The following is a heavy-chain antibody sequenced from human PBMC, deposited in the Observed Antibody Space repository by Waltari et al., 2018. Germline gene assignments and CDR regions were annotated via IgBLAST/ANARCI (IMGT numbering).Heavy chain of an antibody. CDR1: GYSISSGYY. J-gene: IGHJ3*02. Sequence: QVQLQESGPGLVQPSETLSLTCAVSGYSISSGYYWGWIRQPPGKGLEWIGSIYHSGSTYYNPSLKSRVTISVDTSKNQFSLKLSSVTAADTAVYYCARARFYDSSGYLAGAFDIWGQGTMVTVSS. V-gene: IGHV4-38-2*01. CDR2: IYHSGST. D-gene: IGHD3-22*01. CDR3: ARARFYDSSGYLAGAFDI.